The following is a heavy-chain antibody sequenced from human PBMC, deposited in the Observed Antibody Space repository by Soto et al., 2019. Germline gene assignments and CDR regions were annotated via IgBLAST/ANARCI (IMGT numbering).Heavy chain of an antibody. Sequence: GASVKVSCKASGYTFTSYGISWVRQAPGQGLEWMGWISAYNGNTNYAQKLQGRVTMTTDTSTSTAYMELRSLRSDDTAVYYCARSPPYYDFWSGYYSYFGYWGQGTLVTVSS. CDR3: ARSPPYYDFWSGYYSYFGY. CDR1: GYTFTSYG. CDR2: ISAYNGNT. D-gene: IGHD3-3*01. V-gene: IGHV1-18*04. J-gene: IGHJ4*02.